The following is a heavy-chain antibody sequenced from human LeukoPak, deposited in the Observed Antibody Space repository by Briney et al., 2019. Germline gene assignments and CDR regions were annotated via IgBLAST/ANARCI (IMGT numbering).Heavy chain of an antibody. V-gene: IGHV1-2*02. CDR2: INPNSGGT. CDR1: GYTFTGYY. CDR3: ARIVIVGATGNDY. Sequence: ASVKVSCKASGYTFTGYYMHWVRQAPGQGLEWMGWINPNSGGTKYAQKFQGRVNMTRETSMRTAYMELSRLGSDDTAVYYCARIVIVGATGNDYWGQGTLVTVSS. D-gene: IGHD1-26*01. J-gene: IGHJ4*02.